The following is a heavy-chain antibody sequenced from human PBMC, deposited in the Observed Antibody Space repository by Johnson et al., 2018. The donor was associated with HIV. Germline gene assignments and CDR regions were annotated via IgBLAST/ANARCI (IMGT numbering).Heavy chain of an antibody. Sequence: MLLVESGGGLVQPGGSLRLSCASGFTVSTNYMSWVRQAPGKGLEWVSVIYSGDTTYYADSVKGRFTISRDNSKNTLYLQMNSLRAEDTAVYYCARAYSYGAFDIWGQGTMVTVSS. CDR2: IYSGDTT. CDR3: ARAYSYGAFDI. V-gene: IGHV3-66*01. J-gene: IGHJ3*02. D-gene: IGHD5-18*01. CDR1: GFTVSTNY.